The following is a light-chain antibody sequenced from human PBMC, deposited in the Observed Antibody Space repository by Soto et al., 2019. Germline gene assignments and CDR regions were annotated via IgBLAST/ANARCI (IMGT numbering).Light chain of an antibody. V-gene: IGKV1-27*01. CDR1: QAISKY. Sequence: DNLMTQSPSSMSASVGDRGIITCGASQAISKYLAWYQQKPGKVPKVLIDAASTLQSGVPSRFSGSGSGTDFTLTISSLQPEDVATYYCQKYKNAPLTFGGGTKVEIK. CDR3: QKYKNAPLT. J-gene: IGKJ4*01. CDR2: AAS.